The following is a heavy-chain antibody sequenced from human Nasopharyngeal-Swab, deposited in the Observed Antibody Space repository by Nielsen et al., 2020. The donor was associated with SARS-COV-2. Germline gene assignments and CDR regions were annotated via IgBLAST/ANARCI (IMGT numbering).Heavy chain of an antibody. CDR3: TKATSLYYYDSSGYRPWYCDY. V-gene: IGHV3-9*01. Sequence: GGSLKPSSAASGFTFDDYAMHWVPQAPGKGLEWISGINWNGGRIGYADSVKGRFTISRDNAKKSLYLQMNSLRPEDTALYYCTKATSLYYYDSSGYRPWYCDYWGQGTLVTVSS. CDR2: INWNGGRI. CDR1: GFTFDDYA. D-gene: IGHD3-22*01. J-gene: IGHJ4*02.